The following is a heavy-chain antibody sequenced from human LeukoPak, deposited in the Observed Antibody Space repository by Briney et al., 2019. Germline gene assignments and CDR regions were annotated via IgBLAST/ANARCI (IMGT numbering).Heavy chain of an antibody. CDR1: GGTFSSYA. D-gene: IGHD5-12*01. Sequence: GASVKVSCKASGGTFSSYAISWVRQAPGQGLEWMGGIIPIFGTANYAQKFQGRVTITADESTSTAYMELSSLRSEDTAVYYCARAYIVATIGGLATRCYFDYWGQGTLVTVSS. CDR3: ARAYIVATIGGLATRCYFDY. J-gene: IGHJ4*02. V-gene: IGHV1-69*01. CDR2: IIPIFGTA.